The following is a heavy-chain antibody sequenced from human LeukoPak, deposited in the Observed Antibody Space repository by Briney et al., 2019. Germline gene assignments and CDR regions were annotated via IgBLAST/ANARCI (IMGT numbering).Heavy chain of an antibody. CDR3: ARGSGDGYNLIDY. Sequence: PGGSLRLSCAVSGFTSSSYWMSWVRQAPGKGLEWVANIKQDGSEKYYVDSVKGRFTISRDNAKNSLYLQMNSLRSEDTAVYYCARGSGDGYNLIDYWGQGTLVTVSS. J-gene: IGHJ4*02. V-gene: IGHV3-7*03. CDR2: IKQDGSEK. CDR1: GFTSSSYW. D-gene: IGHD5-24*01.